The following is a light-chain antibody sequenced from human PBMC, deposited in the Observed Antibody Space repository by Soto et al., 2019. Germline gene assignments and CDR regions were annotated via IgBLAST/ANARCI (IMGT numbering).Light chain of an antibody. CDR1: QSVSSSY. CDR3: QQYGSSLLT. Sequence: EIVLTQYPGTLSLSPGERATLSCKASQSVSSSYLAWYQQKPGQAPRLLIYGASSRATGIPDRFSGSGSGTDFTLTISRLEPEDFAVYYCQQYGSSLLTFGGGTKLEIK. J-gene: IGKJ4*01. V-gene: IGKV3-20*01. CDR2: GAS.